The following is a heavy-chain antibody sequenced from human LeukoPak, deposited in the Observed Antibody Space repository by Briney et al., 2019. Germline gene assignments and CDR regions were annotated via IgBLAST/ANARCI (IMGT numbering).Heavy chain of an antibody. CDR2: IIVSGAST. CDR1: GIIFSNYA. J-gene: IGHJ4*02. Sequence: GGSLRLSCAAYGIIFSNYAMTWVRQAPGKGLEWVSDIIVSGASTNYADSVKGRFIISRDNSKNTLYLQMNSLRAEDTAVYYCATWGSGYSYGALEYWGQGTLVTVSS. V-gene: IGHV3-23*01. CDR3: ATWGSGYSYGALEY. D-gene: IGHD5-18*01.